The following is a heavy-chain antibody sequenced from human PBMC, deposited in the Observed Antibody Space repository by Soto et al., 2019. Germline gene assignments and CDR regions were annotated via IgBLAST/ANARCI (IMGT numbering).Heavy chain of an antibody. CDR2: IYYTGST. CDR1: GVSVNNNNYY. D-gene: IGHD5-12*01. J-gene: IGHJ4*02. V-gene: IGHV4-61*03. Sequence: SETLSLTCTVSGVSVNNNNYYWSWIRQPPGKGLEWIGYIYYTGSTTYNPSLKSRVTISLDTSRNHFSLSLSSVTAADTAVFYCARGYSDAQGAFDFWGRGTLVTVSS. CDR3: ARGYSDAQGAFDF.